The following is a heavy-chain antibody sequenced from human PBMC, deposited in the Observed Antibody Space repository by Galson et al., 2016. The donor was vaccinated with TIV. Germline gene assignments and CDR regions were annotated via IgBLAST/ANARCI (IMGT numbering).Heavy chain of an antibody. Sequence: QSGAEVKKAGESLKISCKGSGYNFASYWIGWVRQMPGTGLEWMGVTYPGNSETRYSPSFHGQVTISADKSIGTAFSQWGSLKASDTAVYYCARHSASAFPSHFDVWGQGTLVTVSS. J-gene: IGHJ4*02. CDR3: ARHSASAFPSHFDV. CDR2: TYPGNSET. D-gene: IGHD6-25*01. CDR1: GYNFASYW. V-gene: IGHV5-51*01.